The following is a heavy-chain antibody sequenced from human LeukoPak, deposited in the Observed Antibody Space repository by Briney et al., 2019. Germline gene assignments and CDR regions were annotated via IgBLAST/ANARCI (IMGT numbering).Heavy chain of an antibody. J-gene: IGHJ4*02. CDR3: ARDPGSSSFDY. V-gene: IGHV3-7*01. CDR2: IDQDGSVR. D-gene: IGHD6-13*01. Sequence: PGGSLRLSCVASGFSFSSFWMSWVRQAPGPGLEFVANIDQDGSVRNYVDSVKGRFIIARDNAKNSLYLQMDSLRDEDTAVYFCARDPGSSSFDYWGLGTPVTVSS. CDR1: GFSFSSFW.